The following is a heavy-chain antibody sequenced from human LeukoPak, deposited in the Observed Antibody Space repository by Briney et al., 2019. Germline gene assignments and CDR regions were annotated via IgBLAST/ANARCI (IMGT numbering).Heavy chain of an antibody. CDR1: RFTFSNAW. CDR2: IKSKTDGGTT. Sequence: GGSLRLSCAASRFTFSNAWMSWVRQAPGKGLEWVGRIKSKTDGGTTDYAAPVKGRFTISRDDSKNTLYLQMNSLKTEDTAVYYCTKYSGYDPEFDYWGQGTLVTVSS. D-gene: IGHD5-12*01. V-gene: IGHV3-15*01. CDR3: TKYSGYDPEFDY. J-gene: IGHJ4*02.